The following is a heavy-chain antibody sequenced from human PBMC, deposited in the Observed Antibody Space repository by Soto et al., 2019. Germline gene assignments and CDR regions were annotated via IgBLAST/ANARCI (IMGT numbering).Heavy chain of an antibody. CDR2: ISGSAGIT. CDR3: ARPEVYISWGNGPDY. Sequence: GGSLRLSCAASGFTFSSYAMNWVRQAPGKGLEWVSAISGSAGITYYADSVKGRFTISRDNSKNTLYLQINSLRAEDTAVYYCARPEVYISWGNGPDYWGQGTLVTVSS. J-gene: IGHJ4*02. CDR1: GFTFSSYA. V-gene: IGHV3-23*01. D-gene: IGHD3-16*01.